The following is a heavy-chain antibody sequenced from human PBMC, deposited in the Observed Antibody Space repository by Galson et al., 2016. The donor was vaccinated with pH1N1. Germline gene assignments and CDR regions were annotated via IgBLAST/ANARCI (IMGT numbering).Heavy chain of an antibody. CDR2: IDPSEGTT. D-gene: IGHD3-9*01. CDR3: ARRYYFDH. Sequence: SVKVSCKASGYTVTRYYMHWVRQVPGQGLEWMGIIDPSEGTTNYAPKFHVRITVTSDSSTNSVFMVLSSLTSEDTAVYYCARRYYFDHWGQGTLITVSS. V-gene: IGHV1-46*01. J-gene: IGHJ4*02. CDR1: GYTVTRYY.